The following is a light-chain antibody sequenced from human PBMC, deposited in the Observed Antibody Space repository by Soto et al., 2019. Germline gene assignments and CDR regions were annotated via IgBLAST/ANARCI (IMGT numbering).Light chain of an antibody. CDR2: EVS. Sequence: QSALTQPPSASGSPGQSVTISCTGTRSDVGGYKFVSWYQQHPGKAPKLMIYEVSKRPSGVPDRFSGSKSANTASLTVSGLQAEDEADYYCSSYAGSNNLVFGTGTKVTVL. J-gene: IGLJ1*01. V-gene: IGLV2-8*01. CDR3: SSYAGSNNLV. CDR1: RSDVGGYKF.